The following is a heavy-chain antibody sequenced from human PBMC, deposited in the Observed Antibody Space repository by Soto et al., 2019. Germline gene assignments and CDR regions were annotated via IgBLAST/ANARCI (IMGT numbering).Heavy chain of an antibody. J-gene: IGHJ6*02. CDR2: IIPIFGTA. Sequence: GASVKVSCKASGGTFSSYAISWVRQAPGQGLEWMGGIIPIFGTANYAQKFQGRVTITADKSTSTAYMELSSLRSEDTAVYYCATASSFYYYYGMDVWGQGTTVTVPS. V-gene: IGHV1-69*06. D-gene: IGHD6-6*01. CDR3: ATASSFYYYYGMDV. CDR1: GGTFSSYA.